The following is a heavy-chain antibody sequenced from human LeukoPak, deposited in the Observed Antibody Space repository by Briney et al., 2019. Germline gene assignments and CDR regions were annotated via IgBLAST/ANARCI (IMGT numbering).Heavy chain of an antibody. J-gene: IGHJ6*03. D-gene: IGHD3-16*01. Sequence: GGSLRLSCAASGFTFSSYAMSWVRQAPGKGLEWVSAISGSGGSTYYADSVKGRFTNSRDNSKSTLYLQMNSLRVEDTALYYCAKGSEYLWGSLESNYFYYMNVWGKGTTVTVSS. CDR3: AKGSEYLWGSLESNYFYYMNV. V-gene: IGHV3-23*01. CDR1: GFTFSSYA. CDR2: ISGSGGST.